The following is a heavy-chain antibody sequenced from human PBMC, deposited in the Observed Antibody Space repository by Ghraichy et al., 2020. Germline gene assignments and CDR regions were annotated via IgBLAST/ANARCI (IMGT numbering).Heavy chain of an antibody. Sequence: SQTLSLTCAVYGGSFTDHNWSWIRQPPGKGLEWIGEIHHSENSNTNPSLKSRVTMSVDASKNQFSLRLTSVTAADAAVYYCARNTAGSGPYPYYFDYWGQGILGSVSS. CDR2: IHHSENS. V-gene: IGHV4-34*01. D-gene: IGHD3-10*01. J-gene: IGHJ4*02. CDR1: GGSFTDHN. CDR3: ARNTAGSGPYPYYFDY.